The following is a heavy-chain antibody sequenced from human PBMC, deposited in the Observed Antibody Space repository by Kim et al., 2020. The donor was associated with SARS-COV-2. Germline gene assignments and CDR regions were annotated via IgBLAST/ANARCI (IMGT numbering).Heavy chain of an antibody. D-gene: IGHD6-19*01. CDR2: ISYDGSNK. Sequence: GGSLRLSCAASGFTFSSYGMHRVRQAPGKGLEWVAVISYDGSNKYYADSVKGRFTISRDNSKNTLYLQMNSLRAEDTAVYYCAKDYYRQWLASYFDYWGQGTLVTVSS. CDR1: GFTFSSYG. V-gene: IGHV3-30*18. J-gene: IGHJ4*02. CDR3: AKDYYRQWLASYFDY.